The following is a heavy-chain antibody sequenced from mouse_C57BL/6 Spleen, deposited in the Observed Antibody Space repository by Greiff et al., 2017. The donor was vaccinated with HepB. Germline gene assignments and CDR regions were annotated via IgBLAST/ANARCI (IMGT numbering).Heavy chain of an antibody. Sequence: VQLQQSGPELVKPGASVKISCKASGYAFSSSWMNWVKQRPGKGLEWIGRIYPGDGDTNYNGKFKGKATLTADKSSSTAYMQLSSLTSEDSAVYFCARSGDGPWCAYWGQGTLVTVSA. CDR2: IYPGDGDT. CDR3: ARSGDGPWCAY. D-gene: IGHD2-3*01. J-gene: IGHJ3*01. CDR1: GYAFSSSW. V-gene: IGHV1-82*01.